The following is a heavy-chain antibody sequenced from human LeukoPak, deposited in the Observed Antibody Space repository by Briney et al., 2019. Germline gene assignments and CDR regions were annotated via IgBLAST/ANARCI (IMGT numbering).Heavy chain of an antibody. CDR1: GFTFTNYG. J-gene: IGHJ4*02. D-gene: IGHD2-15*01. CDR3: ARGDCSGGSCYLSLTAIDY. CDR2: ISSSSSYI. V-gene: IGHV3-21*01. Sequence: GGSLRLSCAASGFTFTNYGMNWVRQAPGKGLEWVSSISSSSSYIYYADSVKGRFTISRDNAKNSLYLQMNSLRAEDTAVYYCARGDCSGGSCYLSLTAIDYWGQGTLVTVSS.